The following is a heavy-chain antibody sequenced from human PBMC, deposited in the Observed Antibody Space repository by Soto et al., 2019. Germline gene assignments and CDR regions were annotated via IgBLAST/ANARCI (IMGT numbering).Heavy chain of an antibody. CDR1: GFTFSSYG. D-gene: IGHD5-18*01. V-gene: IGHV3-30*18. CDR3: AKDGRRKTWIQLWFPNYYYYYYGMDV. Sequence: PGGSLRLSCAASGFTFSSYGMHWVRQAPGKGLEWVAVISYDGSNKYYADSVKGRFTISRDNSKNTLYLQMNSLRAEDTAVYYCAKDGRRKTWIQLWFPNYYYYYYGMDVWGQGTTVTVSS. J-gene: IGHJ6*02. CDR2: ISYDGSNK.